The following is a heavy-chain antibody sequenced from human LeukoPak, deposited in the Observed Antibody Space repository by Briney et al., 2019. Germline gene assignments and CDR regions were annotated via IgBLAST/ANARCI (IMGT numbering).Heavy chain of an antibody. CDR2: IYYSGST. J-gene: IGHJ5*02. CDR3: ARRYSSSWSNENWFDP. Sequence: PSETLSLTCAVYGGSFSGYYWSWIRQPPGKGLEWVGYIYYSGSTNYNPSLKSRVTISVDTSKNQFSLKLSSVTAADTAVYYCARRYSSSWSNENWFDPWGQGTLVTVSS. CDR1: GGSFSGYY. D-gene: IGHD6-13*01. V-gene: IGHV4-59*08.